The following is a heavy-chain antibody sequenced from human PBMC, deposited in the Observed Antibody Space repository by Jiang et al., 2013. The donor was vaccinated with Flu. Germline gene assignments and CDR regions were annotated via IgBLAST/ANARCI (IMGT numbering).Heavy chain of an antibody. D-gene: IGHD6-13*01. CDR3: AGLIAPLDY. J-gene: IGHJ4*02. CDR1: GGSLSSYY. Sequence: LLKPSETLSLTCAVYGGSLSSYYWSWIRQPPGKGLEWIGEINHSGSTNCNPSLKSRVTISIDTSKNQFSLELSSVTAADTAVYYCAGLIAPLDYWGQGTLVTVSS. V-gene: IGHV4-34*01. CDR2: INHSGST.